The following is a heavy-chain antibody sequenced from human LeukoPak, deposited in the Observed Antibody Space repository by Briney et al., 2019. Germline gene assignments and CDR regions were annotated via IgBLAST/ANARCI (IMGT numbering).Heavy chain of an antibody. V-gene: IGHV3-9*01. Sequence: PGGSLRLSCAASGFSFDDYAMHWVRQVPGKGLEWVSGISWNSGSIGYADSVKGRFTISRDNAKKSLYLQMNSLRAEDTAVYYCARHLSGVTGYTYGRGIDYWGQGTLVTASS. CDR1: GFSFDDYA. CDR2: ISWNSGSI. J-gene: IGHJ4*02. D-gene: IGHD5-18*01. CDR3: ARHLSGVTGYTYGRGIDY.